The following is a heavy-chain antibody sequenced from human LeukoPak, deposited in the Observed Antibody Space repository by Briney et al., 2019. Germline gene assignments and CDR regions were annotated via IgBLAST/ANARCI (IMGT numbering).Heavy chain of an antibody. CDR1: GGTFSSYA. CDR3: ARDLTSYYYDNNGAFDF. J-gene: IGHJ4*02. D-gene: IGHD3-22*01. CDR2: IIPILDTP. V-gene: IGHV1-69*04. Sequence: VASVKVSCKASGGTFSSYAISWVRQAPGQGLEWMGRIIPILDTPNYAQKFQGRVTITADKSTSTAYMELSSLRSEDTAVYYCARDLTSYYYDNNGAFDFWGQGTLVTVSS.